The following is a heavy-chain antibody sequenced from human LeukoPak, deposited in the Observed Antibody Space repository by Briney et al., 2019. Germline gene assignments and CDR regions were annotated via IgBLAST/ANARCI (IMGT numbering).Heavy chain of an antibody. J-gene: IGHJ4*02. Sequence: GGSLRLSCAASGSTFTTYWMSWVRQAPGKGLEWVANIKQYGSEKHYVDSVKGRFTISRDNAKNSLYLQMNSLRAEDTAVYYCVRDRPAYCGGDCYSLGLDYWGQGTLVTVSS. CDR2: IKQYGSEK. CDR3: VRDRPAYCGGDCYSLGLDY. D-gene: IGHD2-21*02. V-gene: IGHV3-7*03. CDR1: GSTFTTYW.